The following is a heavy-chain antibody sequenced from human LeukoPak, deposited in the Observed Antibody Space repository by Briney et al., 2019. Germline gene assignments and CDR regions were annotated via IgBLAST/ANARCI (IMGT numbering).Heavy chain of an antibody. CDR3: AREDVVVPAASSFFDY. CDR2: IYTSGST. J-gene: IGHJ4*02. CDR1: GGSLSSYY. V-gene: IGHV4-4*07. Sequence: PSETLSLTCTVSGGSLSSYYWSWIRQPAGKGLEWIGRIYTSGSTNYNPSLKSRVTMSVDTSKNQFSLKLSSVTAADTAVYYCAREDVVVPAASSFFDYWGQGTLVTVSS. D-gene: IGHD2-2*01.